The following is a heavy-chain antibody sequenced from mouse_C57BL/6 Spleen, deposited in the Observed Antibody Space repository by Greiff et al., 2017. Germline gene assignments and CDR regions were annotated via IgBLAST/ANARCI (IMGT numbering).Heavy chain of an antibody. D-gene: IGHD2-4*01. V-gene: IGHV1-82*01. Sequence: QVQLKQSGPELVKPGASVKISCKASGYAFSSSWMNWVKQRPGKGLEWIGRIYPGDGDTNYNGKFKGKDTLTADKSSSTAYMQLSLLTSEDSAVYVCARDYDYGHYARDYWGQGTSVTVSS. CDR1: GYAFSSSW. CDR2: IYPGDGDT. CDR3: ARDYDYGHYARDY. J-gene: IGHJ4*01.